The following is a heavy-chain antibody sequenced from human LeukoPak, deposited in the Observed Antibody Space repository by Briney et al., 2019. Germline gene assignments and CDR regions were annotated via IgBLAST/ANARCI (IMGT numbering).Heavy chain of an antibody. CDR2: IHKDGQT. Sequence: PGGSLRLSCAASGLIFSSYVMSWVRQAPGKGLEWVGVIHKDGQTYYSDSGRGRFDISRDNSKNTVFLEMTSLRAEDTAVYYCARHGLLRYVDDWGQGSLVTVPS. CDR3: ARHGLLRYVDD. D-gene: IGHD3-9*01. CDR1: GLIFSSYV. J-gene: IGHJ4*02. V-gene: IGHV3-53*01.